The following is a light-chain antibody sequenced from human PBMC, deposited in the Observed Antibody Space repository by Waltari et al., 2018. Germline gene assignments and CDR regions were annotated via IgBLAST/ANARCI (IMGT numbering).Light chain of an antibody. CDR2: QDS. Sequence: SYELTQPPSVSVSPGQTASITCSGDKLGDKYACWYQQKPGQSPVLVIYQDSKRPSGIPGRFSGSNSGNTATLTISGTQAMDEADYYCQAWDSRVVFGGGTKLTVL. CDR1: KLGDKY. J-gene: IGLJ2*01. CDR3: QAWDSRVV. V-gene: IGLV3-1*01.